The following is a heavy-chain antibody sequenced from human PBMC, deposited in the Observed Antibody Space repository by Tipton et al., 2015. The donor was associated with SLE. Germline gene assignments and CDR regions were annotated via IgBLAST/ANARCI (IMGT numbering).Heavy chain of an antibody. V-gene: IGHV4-34*01. CDR2: INHSGGT. J-gene: IGHJ3*02. CDR1: GGSFSGYY. CDR3: AREWKEGYSYRGGAFDI. D-gene: IGHD5-18*01. Sequence: TLSLTCAVYGGSFSGYYWSWIRQPPGKGLEWIGEINHSGGTNYNPSLKSRVTISVDTSKNQFSLKLSSVTAADTAVYYCAREWKEGYSYRGGAFDIWGQGTMVTVSS.